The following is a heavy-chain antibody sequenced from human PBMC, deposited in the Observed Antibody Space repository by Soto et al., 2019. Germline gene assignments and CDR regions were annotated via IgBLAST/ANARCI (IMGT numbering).Heavy chain of an antibody. V-gene: IGHV1-3*01. CDR2: INAGNGNT. CDR1: GYTFTSYA. Sequence: GASVKVSCKASGYTFTSYAMHWVRQAPGQRLEWMGWINAGNGNTKYSQKFQGRVTITRDTSASTAYMELSSLRSEDTAVYYCARDESITMVRGVPSPYYYYGMDVWGQGTTVTVSS. J-gene: IGHJ6*02. CDR3: ARDESITMVRGVPSPYYYYGMDV. D-gene: IGHD3-10*01.